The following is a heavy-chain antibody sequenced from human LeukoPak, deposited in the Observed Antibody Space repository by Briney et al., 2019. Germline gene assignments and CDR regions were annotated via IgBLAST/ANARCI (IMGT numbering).Heavy chain of an antibody. CDR2: IKSKAAGGAT. V-gene: IGHV3-15*01. Sequence: PGGSLRLSCEASGLTFSNAWMTWVRQTPGKGLEWVGRIKSKAAGGATDYAAPVKGRFTISRDESEKTAFLQMNSLQSEDTAVYFCYSSGRGPWGQGTLVIVSS. CDR3: YSSGRGP. D-gene: IGHD3-10*01. J-gene: IGHJ5*02. CDR1: GLTFSNAW.